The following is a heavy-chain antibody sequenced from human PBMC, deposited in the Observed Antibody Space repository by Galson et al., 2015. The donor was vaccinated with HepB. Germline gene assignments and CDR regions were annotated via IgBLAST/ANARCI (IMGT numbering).Heavy chain of an antibody. CDR3: AKDMGTGAGTPTLFDY. CDR2: ISWNSGSI. CDR1: GFTFDDYA. J-gene: IGHJ4*02. Sequence: SQRLSCAASGFTFDDYAMHWVRQAPGKGLEWVSGISWNSGSIGYADSVKGRFTISRDNAKNSLYLQMNSLRAEDTALYYCAKDMGTGAGTPTLFDYWGQGTLVTVSS. D-gene: IGHD1-1*01. V-gene: IGHV3-9*01.